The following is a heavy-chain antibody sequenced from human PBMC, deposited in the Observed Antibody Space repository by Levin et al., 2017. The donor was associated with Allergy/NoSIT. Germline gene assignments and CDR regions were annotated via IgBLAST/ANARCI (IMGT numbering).Heavy chain of an antibody. V-gene: IGHV1-69*04. CDR2: IIPILGIA. CDR1: GGTFSSYA. J-gene: IGHJ4*02. CDR3: AMDTAMVTRGDY. D-gene: IGHD5-18*01. Sequence: SVKVSCKASGGTFSSYAISWVRQAPGQGLEWMGRIIPILGIANYAQKFQGRVTITADKSTSTAYMELSSLRSEDTAVYYCAMDTAMVTRGDYWGQGTLVTVSS.